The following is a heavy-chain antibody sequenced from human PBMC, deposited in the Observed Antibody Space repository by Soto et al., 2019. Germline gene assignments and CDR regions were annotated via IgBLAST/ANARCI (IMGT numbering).Heavy chain of an antibody. V-gene: IGHV4-39*01. CDR1: GGSISSSSYY. Sequence: SETLSLTCTVSGGSISSSSYYWGWIRQPPGKGLEWTGSIFYSGSTYYNPSLKSRVTISVDTSKNQFSLKLSSVTAADTAVYYCARHLTYCSAGSCYSDFPYYGMDVWGQGTTVPSP. CDR3: ARHLTYCSAGSCYSDFPYYGMDV. J-gene: IGHJ6*02. D-gene: IGHD2-15*01. CDR2: IFYSGST.